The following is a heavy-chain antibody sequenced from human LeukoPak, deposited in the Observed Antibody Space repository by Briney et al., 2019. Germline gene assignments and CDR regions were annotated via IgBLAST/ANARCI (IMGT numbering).Heavy chain of an antibody. Sequence: ASVKVSCKASGYTFTSYAMNWVRQAPGQGLEWMGWINTNTGNPTYAQGFTGRFVFSLDTSVSTAYLQISSLKAEDTAVYYCARTRSARIAAAGTPGRFDYWGQGTLVTVSS. CDR3: ARTRSARIAAAGTPGRFDY. V-gene: IGHV7-4-1*02. J-gene: IGHJ4*02. CDR2: INTNTGNP. CDR1: GYTFTSYA. D-gene: IGHD6-13*01.